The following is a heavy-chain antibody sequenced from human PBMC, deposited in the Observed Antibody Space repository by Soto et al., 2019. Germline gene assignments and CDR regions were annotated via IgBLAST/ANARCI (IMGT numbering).Heavy chain of an antibody. CDR1: GGSISSGDYY. V-gene: IGHV4-30-4*01. Sequence: SETLSLTCTVSGGSISSGDYYWSWIRQPPGKGLEWIGYVYYSGSTYYNPSLKSRVTISVDTSKNQSSLKLSSVTAADTAVYYCARGSLGWFRELLSGMDVWGQGTTVTVS. D-gene: IGHD3-10*01. CDR3: ARGSLGWFRELLSGMDV. J-gene: IGHJ6*02. CDR2: VYYSGST.